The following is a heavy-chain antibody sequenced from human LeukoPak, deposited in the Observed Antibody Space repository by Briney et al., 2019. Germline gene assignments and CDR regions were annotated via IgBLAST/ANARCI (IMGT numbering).Heavy chain of an antibody. D-gene: IGHD3-3*01. CDR2: FDPEQAKT. V-gene: IGHV1-24*01. J-gene: IGHJ4*02. CDR3: ATRGGDFWSGFEK. Sequence: ASVKVSCKVSGDSLTDLNIQWVRQAPGKGLECLGGFDPEQAKTIYAQNLQGRVTMTEDASTDTASMELHSLKSEDTAVYYCATRGGDFWSGFEKWGQGTLIIVSS. CDR1: GDSLTDLN.